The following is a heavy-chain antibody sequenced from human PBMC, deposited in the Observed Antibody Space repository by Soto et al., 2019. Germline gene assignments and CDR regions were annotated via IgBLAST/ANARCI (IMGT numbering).Heavy chain of an antibody. J-gene: IGHJ4*02. CDR1: GASITGTSY. V-gene: IGHV4-4*07. Sequence: SETLSLSCTVSGASITGTSYWSWIRQPAGKGLEWIGRFSLSGTTNYNPSLRSRVTMSADVSKNQFSLRLTSVTAADTALYYCARGMTPPGAPAWYYFDSWGQGTLVTVSS. CDR3: ARGMTPPGAPAWYYFDS. D-gene: IGHD2-8*02. CDR2: FSLSGTT.